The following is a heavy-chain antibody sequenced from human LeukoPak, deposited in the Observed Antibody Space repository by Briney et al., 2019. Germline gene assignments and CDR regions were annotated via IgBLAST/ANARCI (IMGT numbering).Heavy chain of an antibody. D-gene: IGHD1-26*01. CDR3: ARLVWVLYYFDY. J-gene: IGHJ4*02. Sequence: PSETLSLTCTVSGGSISSSSYYWGWIRQPPGKGLEWIGSIYYSGSTYYNPSLKSRVTISVDTSKNQFSLKLSSVTAADTAVYYCARLVWVLYYFDYWGQGTLVTVSS. CDR1: GGSISSSSYY. CDR2: IYYSGST. V-gene: IGHV4-39*01.